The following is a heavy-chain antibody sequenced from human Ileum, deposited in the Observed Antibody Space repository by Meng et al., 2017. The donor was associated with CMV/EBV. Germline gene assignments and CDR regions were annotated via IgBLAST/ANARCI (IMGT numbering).Heavy chain of an antibody. CDR2: MNPNSGNT. CDR1: TLPSYD. D-gene: IGHD2-2*01. J-gene: IGHJ5*02. CDR3: ARGAPYCSSTSCYGNWFDP. Sequence: TLPSYDINWVRQATGQGLEWMGWMNPNSGNTGYAQKFQGRVTMTRNTSISTAYMELSSLRSEDTAVYYCARGAPYCSSTSCYGNWFDPWGQGTLVTVSS. V-gene: IGHV1-8*01.